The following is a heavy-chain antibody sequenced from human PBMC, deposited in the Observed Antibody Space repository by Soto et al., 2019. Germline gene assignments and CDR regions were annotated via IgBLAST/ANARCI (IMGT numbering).Heavy chain of an antibody. J-gene: IGHJ5*01. CDR1: GGPISTNGYL. CDR2: ISYTGTT. V-gene: IGHV4-39*01. Sequence: SETLSLTCTVSGGPISTNGYLCSWMRQTPGKGLEWIGGISYTGTTYYNPSLKSRVAMSVDTSRDQFSLKLTSMTAADTAIFYCAIYSTISGWFDFWGQGIPVTSPQ. CDR3: AIYSTISGWFDF. D-gene: IGHD2-2*01.